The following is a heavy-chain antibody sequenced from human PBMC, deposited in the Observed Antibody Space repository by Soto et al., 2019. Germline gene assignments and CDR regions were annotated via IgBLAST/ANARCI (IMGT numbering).Heavy chain of an antibody. CDR2: IISSGSSTI. CDR3: ARGGSEGDSYFDY. Sequence: EVQLVESGGGLVQPGGSLRLSCAASGFTFSSSSMNWVRQAPGKGLEWISYIISSGSSTIYYADSVKGRFTISRDNAKNSLYLQMNSLRDEDTAVYYCARGGSEGDSYFDYWGQGTLVTVSS. J-gene: IGHJ4*02. D-gene: IGHD3-16*01. V-gene: IGHV3-48*02. CDR1: GFTFSSSS.